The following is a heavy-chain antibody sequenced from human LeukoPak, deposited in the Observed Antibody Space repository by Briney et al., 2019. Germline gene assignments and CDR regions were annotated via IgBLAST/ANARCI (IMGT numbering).Heavy chain of an antibody. V-gene: IGHV4-4*07. D-gene: IGHD6-19*01. CDR2: IYTSGST. J-gene: IGHJ4*02. CDR1: GGSISSYY. Sequence: PSETLSLTCTVSGGSISSYYWSWIRQPAGKGREGIGRIYTSGSTNYNPSLKSRVTMSVDTSKNQFSLKLSSVTAADTAVYYCARGEAVAGLGYFDYWGQGTLVTVSS. CDR3: ARGEAVAGLGYFDY.